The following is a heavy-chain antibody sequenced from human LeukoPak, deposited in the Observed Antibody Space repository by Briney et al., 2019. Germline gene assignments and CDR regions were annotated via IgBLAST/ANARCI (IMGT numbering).Heavy chain of an antibody. V-gene: IGHV3-23*01. CDR1: EFTFSHYA. Sequence: VGSLRLSGAASEFTFSHYAMSLVRQATGKVLDLVSAISGSGGTTYYADSVKGRFTISRDNSKDTLYLQMNSLRAADTAVYYCAKTPGVMITHIFDYWGQGTLVTVSS. CDR3: AKTPGVMITHIFDY. J-gene: IGHJ4*02. CDR2: ISGSGGTT. D-gene: IGHD3-16*01.